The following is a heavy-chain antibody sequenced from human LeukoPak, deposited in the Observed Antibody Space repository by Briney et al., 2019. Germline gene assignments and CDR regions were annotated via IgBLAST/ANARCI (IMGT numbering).Heavy chain of an antibody. D-gene: IGHD3-3*01. CDR2: ISSSSSYI. J-gene: IGHJ6*03. CDR1: GFTFSSYS. CDR3: ARPDYDFWSGSPGGNYMDV. V-gene: IGHV3-21*01. Sequence: GGSLRLSCAASGFTFSSYSMNRVRQAPGKGLEWVSSISSSSSYIYYADSVKGRFTISRDNAKNSLYLQMDSLRAEDTAVYYCARPDYDFWSGSPGGNYMDVWGKGTTVTVSS.